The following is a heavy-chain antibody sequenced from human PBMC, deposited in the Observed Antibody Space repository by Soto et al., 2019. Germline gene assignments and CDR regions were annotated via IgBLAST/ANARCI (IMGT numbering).Heavy chain of an antibody. CDR1: GFDFSNTW. CDR2: INSDGSSI. CDR3: AKDWYHTIDS. J-gene: IGHJ4*02. Sequence: GGGLIQPGGSLRLSCATSGFDFSNTWIHWVRQVPGQGLVWVSRINSDGSSIIYADSVKGRFTLSRDNAKNTVHLQMSSLRVEDTAVYYCAKDWYHTIDSWGQGIPVIVSS. V-gene: IGHV3-74*01. D-gene: IGHD1-20*01.